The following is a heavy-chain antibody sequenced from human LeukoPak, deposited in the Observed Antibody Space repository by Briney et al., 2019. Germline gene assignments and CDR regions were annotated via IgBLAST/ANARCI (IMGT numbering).Heavy chain of an antibody. D-gene: IGHD3-16*01. CDR1: GFTFRNYA. CDR2: IEGDGSGT. Sequence: PGGSLRLSCGASGFTFRNYAMTWVRQAPGKGLEWVSSIEGDGSGTYYTDSARGRFIVSRDNSKNTLYLQMNSLRAEDTAVYYCAKIPQVATYTVPNFDFWGQGTLVTVSS. CDR3: AKIPQVATYTVPNFDF. J-gene: IGHJ4*02. V-gene: IGHV3-23*03.